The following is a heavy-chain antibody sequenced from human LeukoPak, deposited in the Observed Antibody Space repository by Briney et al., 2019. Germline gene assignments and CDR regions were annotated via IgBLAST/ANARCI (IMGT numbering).Heavy chain of an antibody. V-gene: IGHV4-59*01. J-gene: IGHJ6*02. CDR1: GGSISSYY. Sequence: SETLSLTCTVSGGSISSYYWSWIRQPPGEGLEWIGYIYYSGSTNYNPSLKSRVTISVDTSKNQFSLKLSSVTAADTAVYYCARDRTTVTTQPYYYYYGMDVRGQGTTVTVSS. CDR3: ARDRTTVTTQPYYYYYGMDV. D-gene: IGHD4-11*01. CDR2: IYYSGST.